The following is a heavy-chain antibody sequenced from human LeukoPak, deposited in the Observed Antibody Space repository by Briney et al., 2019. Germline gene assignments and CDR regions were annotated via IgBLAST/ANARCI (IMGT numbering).Heavy chain of an antibody. V-gene: IGHV3-30*04. D-gene: IGHD6-13*01. CDR1: GFTFSSYA. Sequence: GGSLRLSCAASGFTFSSYAMHWVRQAPGKGLEWVAVISYDGSNKYYADSVKGRFTISRDNSKNTLYPQMNSLRAEDTAVYYCAKGSSWDSNWFDPWGQGTLVTVSS. J-gene: IGHJ5*02. CDR2: ISYDGSNK. CDR3: AKGSSWDSNWFDP.